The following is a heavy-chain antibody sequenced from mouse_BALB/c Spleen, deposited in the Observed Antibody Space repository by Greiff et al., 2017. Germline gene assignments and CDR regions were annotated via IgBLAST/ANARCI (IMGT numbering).Heavy chain of an antibody. J-gene: IGHJ2*01. CDR2: IWGDGST. D-gene: IGHD1-1*01. CDR1: GFSLTGYG. Sequence: QVHVKQSGPGLVAPSQSLSITCTVSGFSLTGYGVNWVRQPPGKGLEWLGMIWGDGSTDYNSALKSRLSISKDNSKSQVFLKMNSLQTDDTARYYCAREDGSSSFDYWGQGTTLTVSS. CDR3: AREDGSSSFDY. V-gene: IGHV2-6-7*01.